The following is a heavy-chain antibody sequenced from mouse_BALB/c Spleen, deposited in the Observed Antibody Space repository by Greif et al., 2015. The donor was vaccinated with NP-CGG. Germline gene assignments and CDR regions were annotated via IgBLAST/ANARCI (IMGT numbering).Heavy chain of an antibody. Sequence: VQLVEPGAELAKPGASVKMSCKASGYTFTSYWMHWVKQRPGQGLEWIGYINPSTGYTEYNQKFKDKATWTADKSSSTAYMQLSSLASEDTAVYYCAREGYDAMDYWGQGTSVTVSS. J-gene: IGHJ4*01. CDR2: INPSTGYT. CDR3: AREGYDAMDY. V-gene: IGHV1-7*01. CDR1: GYTFTSYW.